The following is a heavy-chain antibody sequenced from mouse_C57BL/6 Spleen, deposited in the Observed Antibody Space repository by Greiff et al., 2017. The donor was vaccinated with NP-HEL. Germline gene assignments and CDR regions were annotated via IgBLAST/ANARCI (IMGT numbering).Heavy chain of an antibody. CDR3: GILGQEVVY. CDR2: IKPSNGGT. J-gene: IGHJ3*01. D-gene: IGHD4-1*01. Sequence: QVQLQQSGTELVKHGASVKLSCKASGYTFTSYWMHWVKQRPGQGLEWIGNIKPSNGGTNYNEKFKSKATLTVDKSSSTAYMHRLSRTAEDSVVYECGILGQEVVYWGQGALVTVSA. CDR1: GYTFTSYW. V-gene: IGHV1-53*01.